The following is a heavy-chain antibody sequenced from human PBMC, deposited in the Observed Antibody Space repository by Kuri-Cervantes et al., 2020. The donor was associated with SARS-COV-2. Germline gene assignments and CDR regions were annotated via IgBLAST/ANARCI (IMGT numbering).Heavy chain of an antibody. Sequence: GESLKISCAASGFTFSSYSMNWVRQAPGKGLEWVSYISSSSSTIYYADSVKGRFTISRDNAKNSLYLQMNSLRAEDTAVYYCARGWGYYYGSGQFDYWGQGTLVTVSS. V-gene: IGHV3-48*01. J-gene: IGHJ4*02. CDR3: ARGWGYYYGSGQFDY. D-gene: IGHD3-10*01. CDR1: GFTFSSYS. CDR2: ISSSSSTI.